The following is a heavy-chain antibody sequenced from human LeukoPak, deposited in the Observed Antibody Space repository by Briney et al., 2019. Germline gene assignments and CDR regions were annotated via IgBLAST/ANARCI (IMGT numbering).Heavy chain of an antibody. V-gene: IGHV3-23*01. Sequence: GGSLRLSCAASGFAFSSYAMSWVRQAPGKGLEWVSAISGSGGSTYYADSVKGWFTISRDNSKNTLDLQMNSLRAEDTAEYYCVKDRCGTTCYSDFDSWGQGTLVTVSS. J-gene: IGHJ4*02. CDR1: GFAFSSYA. D-gene: IGHD2-15*01. CDR2: ISGSGGST. CDR3: VKDRCGTTCYSDFDS.